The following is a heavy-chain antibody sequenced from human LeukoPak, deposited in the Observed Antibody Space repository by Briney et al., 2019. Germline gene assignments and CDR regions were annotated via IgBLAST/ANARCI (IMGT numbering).Heavy chain of an antibody. CDR1: GGSISSYY. V-gene: IGHV4-4*07. CDR3: ARGYCSSTSCVFDY. CDR2: IYTSGST. Sequence: SETLSLTCTVSGGSISSYYWSWIRQPAGKGLEWIGRIYTSGSTNYNPSLESRVTMSVDTSKNQFSLKLSSVTAADTAVYYCARGYCSSTSCVFDYWGQGTLVTVSS. J-gene: IGHJ4*02. D-gene: IGHD2-2*01.